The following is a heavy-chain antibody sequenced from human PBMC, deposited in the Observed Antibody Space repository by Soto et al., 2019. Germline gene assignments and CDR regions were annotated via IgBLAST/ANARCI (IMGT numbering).Heavy chain of an antibody. CDR2: IYYSVRT. V-gene: IGHV4-39*01. CDR3: ASPHISGWAFQNFAKGNWFDP. Sequence: ETLSLTGTVSGGSISSSSYYWDWIRQPPGKGWEWLGNIYYSVRTYYNPSVKSRVTLSVHTSKNQFSRKLSSVTAADTAVYYCASPHISGWAFQNFAKGNWFDPWGQGTLVTVSS. D-gene: IGHD6-19*01. CDR1: GGSISSSSYY. J-gene: IGHJ5*02.